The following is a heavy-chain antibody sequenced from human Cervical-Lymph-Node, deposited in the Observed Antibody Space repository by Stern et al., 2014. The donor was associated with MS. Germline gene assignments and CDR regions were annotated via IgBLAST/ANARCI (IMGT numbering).Heavy chain of an antibody. J-gene: IGHJ2*01. CDR2: IYHSGST. Sequence: QLQLQESGPGLVKPSGTLSLTCAVSGGSISSSNWWSWVRQPPGKGLEWIGKIYHSGSTNYNPSLKSRVTISVDKSKTQFSLKLSSVTAADTAVYYCARGSSGRLYWYFDLWGRGTLVTVSS. V-gene: IGHV4-4*02. CDR3: ARGSSGRLYWYFDL. CDR1: GGSISSSNW. D-gene: IGHD6-19*01.